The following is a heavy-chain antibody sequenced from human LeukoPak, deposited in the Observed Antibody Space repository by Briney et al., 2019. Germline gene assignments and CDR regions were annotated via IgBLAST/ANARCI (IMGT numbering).Heavy chain of an antibody. Sequence: GGSLRLSCAASGLTSSNYAMSWVRQAPGKGLEWVSGISDSGGSTYYADSVKGRFIISRDNSKNTLYLQMNSLRAEDTAVYYCAKDGWRQTSYFDYWGQGTLVTVSS. V-gene: IGHV3-23*01. CDR2: ISDSGGST. D-gene: IGHD2-15*01. CDR3: AKDGWRQTSYFDY. J-gene: IGHJ4*02. CDR1: GLTSSNYA.